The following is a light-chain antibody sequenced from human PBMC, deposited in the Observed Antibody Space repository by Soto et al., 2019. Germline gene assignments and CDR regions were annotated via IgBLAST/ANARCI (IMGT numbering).Light chain of an antibody. CDR2: AAS. CDR3: QKYNSEPEA. J-gene: IGKJ3*01. CDR1: QGIGNH. V-gene: IGKV1-27*01. Sequence: IPMTQSPSSLSAPIGDRVTITCRASQGIGNHLAWHQQKPGKPPKVLIYAASTLQSGVPSRFSGSGSGTDFTLTISSLQPEDVATYYCQKYNSEPEAFGPGTKVDIK.